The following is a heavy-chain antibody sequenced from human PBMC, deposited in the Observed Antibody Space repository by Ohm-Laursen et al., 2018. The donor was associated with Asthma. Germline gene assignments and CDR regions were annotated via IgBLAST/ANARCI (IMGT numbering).Heavy chain of an antibody. CDR2: IYYSGST. Sequence: GTLSLTCTVSGGSISSYYWSWIRQPPGKGLEWIGYIYYSGSTYYNPSLKSRVTISVDTSKNQFSLKLSSVTAADTAVYYCARGFTMVRGVKTYNWFDPWGQGTLVTVSS. CDR1: GGSISSYY. CDR3: ARGFTMVRGVKTYNWFDP. D-gene: IGHD3-10*01. V-gene: IGHV4-59*12. J-gene: IGHJ5*02.